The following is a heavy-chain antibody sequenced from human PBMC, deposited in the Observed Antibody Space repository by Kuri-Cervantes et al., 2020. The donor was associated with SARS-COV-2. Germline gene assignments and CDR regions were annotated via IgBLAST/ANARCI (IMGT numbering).Heavy chain of an antibody. J-gene: IGHJ6*03. CDR1: GYTFTSYY. Sequence: ASVKVSCKASGYTFTSYYIHWVRQAPGQGLEWMGIINPSGGSTRYAQKFQGRVIMTRDTSTSTAYMELRSLRSDDTAVYYCARGGGPGMFFEYYMDVWGKGTTVTVSS. D-gene: IGHD3-10*02. CDR3: ARGGGPGMFFEYYMDV. V-gene: IGHV1-46*01. CDR2: INPSGGST.